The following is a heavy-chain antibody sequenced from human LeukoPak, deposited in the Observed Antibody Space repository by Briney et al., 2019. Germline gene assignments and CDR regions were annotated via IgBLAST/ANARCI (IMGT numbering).Heavy chain of an antibody. V-gene: IGHV1-69*05. J-gene: IGHJ6*03. Sequence: SVKVSCMASGGTFSSYAISWVRQAPGQGLEWMGGIIPIFGTANYAQKFQGRVTITTDESTSTAYMELSSLRSEDTAVYYCARVGVYYYYMDVWGKGTTVTVSS. D-gene: IGHD3-10*01. CDR3: ARVGVYYYYMDV. CDR2: IIPIFGTA. CDR1: GGTFSSYA.